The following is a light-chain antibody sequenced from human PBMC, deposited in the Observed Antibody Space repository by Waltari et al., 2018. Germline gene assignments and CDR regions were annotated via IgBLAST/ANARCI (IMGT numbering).Light chain of an antibody. CDR1: QGISNY. V-gene: IGKV1-27*01. CDR3: QKYNSAPL. CDR2: AAS. Sequence: DIQMTQSPSSLSASVGDRVTITCRASQGISNYLAWYQQKPGKVPKLLIYAASTLQSGIPSRFSGSGSGTDFTLTISSLQPEDVATYYCQKYNSAPLFGQGTRLEIK. J-gene: IGKJ5*01.